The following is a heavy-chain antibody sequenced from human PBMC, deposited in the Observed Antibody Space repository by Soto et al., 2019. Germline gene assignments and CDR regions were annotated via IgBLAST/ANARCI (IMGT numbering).Heavy chain of an antibody. CDR3: ARGRSRVVVAPRYYMDV. V-gene: IGHV1-2*04. D-gene: IGHD2-15*01. Sequence: ASVKVSCKASGYTFTGYYMHWVRQAPGQGLEWMGWINPNSGGTNYAQKFQGWVTMTRDTSISTAYMELSRLRSDDTAVYYCARGRSRVVVAPRYYMDVWGKGTTVTVPS. CDR2: INPNSGGT. J-gene: IGHJ6*03. CDR1: GYTFTGYY.